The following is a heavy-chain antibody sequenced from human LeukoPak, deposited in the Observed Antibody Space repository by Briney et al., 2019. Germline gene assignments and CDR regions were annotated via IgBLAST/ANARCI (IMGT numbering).Heavy chain of an antibody. Sequence: SVKVSCKASGGTFSSYAISWLRQAPGQGLEWMGGIIPIFGTANYAQKFQGRVTITADESTSTAYMELSSLRSEDTAVYYCARKPYYYDSSPWFDPWGQGTLVTVSS. CDR2: IIPIFGTA. J-gene: IGHJ5*02. V-gene: IGHV1-69*13. D-gene: IGHD3-22*01. CDR3: ARKPYYYDSSPWFDP. CDR1: GGTFSSYA.